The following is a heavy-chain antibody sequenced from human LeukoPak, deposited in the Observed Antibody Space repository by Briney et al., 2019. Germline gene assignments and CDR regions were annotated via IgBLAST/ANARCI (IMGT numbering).Heavy chain of an antibody. CDR1: GYTFTGYY. CDR3: ARSPHILTGENFDY. CDR2: INPNHGDT. J-gene: IGHJ4*02. Sequence: ASVKVSCKASGYTFTGYYMHWVRQAPGQGLEWMGWINPNHGDTNYAQKFQDRVSMTRDTSISTAYMHLRRPRSADTAVYYCARSPHILTGENFDYWGQGTLLTVSS. D-gene: IGHD3-9*01. V-gene: IGHV1-2*02.